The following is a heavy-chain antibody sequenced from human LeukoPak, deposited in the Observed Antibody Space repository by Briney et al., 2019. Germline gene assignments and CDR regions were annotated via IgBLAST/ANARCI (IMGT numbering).Heavy chain of an antibody. CDR1: GFTFRSNV. V-gene: IGHV3-23*01. Sequence: GGSLRLSCAASGFTFRSNVMSWVRQAPGKGLEWVSVISGSGDSTYYADSVKGRFTISRDNSKNTLYLQMNSLRAEDTAVYYFATDLRYWGQGTLVTVSS. CDR3: ATDLRY. D-gene: IGHD1-14*01. CDR2: ISGSGDST. J-gene: IGHJ4*02.